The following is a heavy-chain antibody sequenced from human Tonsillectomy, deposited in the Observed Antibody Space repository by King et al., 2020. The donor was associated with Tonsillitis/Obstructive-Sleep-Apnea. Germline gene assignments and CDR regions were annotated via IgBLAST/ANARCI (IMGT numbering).Heavy chain of an antibody. V-gene: IGHV4-59*01. J-gene: IGHJ4*02. CDR3: AREDCSSTSCYTDY. D-gene: IGHD2-2*02. Sequence: QLQESGPGLVKPSETLSLTCTVSGGSISRYYWNWIRQPPGKGLEWIGNIYYSGSTNYNASLKSRITISVDTSKNQLSLKLSSVTAADTAVYYCAREDCSSTSCYTDYWGQGTLVTVSS. CDR2: IYYSGST. CDR1: GGSISRYY.